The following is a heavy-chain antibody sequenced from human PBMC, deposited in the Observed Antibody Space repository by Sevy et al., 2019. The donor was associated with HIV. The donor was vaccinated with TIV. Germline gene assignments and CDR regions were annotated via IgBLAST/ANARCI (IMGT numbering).Heavy chain of an antibody. CDR3: ARDSAQAAFDY. V-gene: IGHV3-33*01. CDR2: IWYDGSNK. D-gene: IGHD6-25*01. Sequence: GGSLRLSCAASGFTFSSYGMHWVRQAPGKGLEWVAVIWYDGSNKYYADSVKGRFTISRDNSKNTLYLQMNNLRAEDTAVYYCARDSAQAAFDYWGQGTLVTVSS. CDR1: GFTFSSYG. J-gene: IGHJ4*02.